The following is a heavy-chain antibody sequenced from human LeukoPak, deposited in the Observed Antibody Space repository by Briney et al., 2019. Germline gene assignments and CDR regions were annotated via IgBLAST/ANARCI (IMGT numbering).Heavy chain of an antibody. D-gene: IGHD4-17*01. J-gene: IGHJ4*02. CDR3: ARTRDYGEFDY. V-gene: IGHV4-61*01. CDR2: IYYSGST. Sequence: SETLSLTCTVSGDSVSSDTYYWSWIRQPPGKGLEWIGYIYYSGSTNYNPSLKSRVTISVDTSENQFSLKLSSVTAADTAVYYCARTRDYGEFDYWGQGTLVTVSS. CDR1: GDSVSSDTYY.